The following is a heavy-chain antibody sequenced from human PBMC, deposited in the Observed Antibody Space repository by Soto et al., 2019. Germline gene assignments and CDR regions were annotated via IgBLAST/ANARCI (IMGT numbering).Heavy chain of an antibody. CDR1: GCSIISRGYY. D-gene: IGHD3-22*01. CDR3: ASTAYYYDSSGYSYWYFDL. CDR2: IYYSGST. Sequence: SDTLSLTCTVSGCSIISRGYYWSWIRQPPGKAQEWIGYIYYSGSTYYNPSLKSRATISVDTSKNQFYLKLSSVTAADTAVYYCASTAYYYDSSGYSYWYFDLWGRGTLVTVSS. V-gene: IGHV4-31*03. J-gene: IGHJ2*01.